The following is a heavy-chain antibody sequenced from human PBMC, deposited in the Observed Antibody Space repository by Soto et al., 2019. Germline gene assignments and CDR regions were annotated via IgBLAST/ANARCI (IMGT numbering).Heavy chain of an antibody. CDR2: INHSGST. J-gene: IGHJ6*02. CDR1: GGSFSGYY. Sequence: PSETLSLTCAVYGGSFSGYYWSWIRQPPGKGLEWIAEINHSGSTNYNPSLKSRVTISVDTSKNQFSLKLSSVTAADTAVYYCALRGRLYYYYGMDVWGQGTTVTVSS. V-gene: IGHV4-34*01. CDR3: ALRGRLYYYYGMDV. D-gene: IGHD6-25*01.